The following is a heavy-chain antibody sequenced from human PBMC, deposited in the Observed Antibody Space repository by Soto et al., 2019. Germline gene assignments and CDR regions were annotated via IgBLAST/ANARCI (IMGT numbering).Heavy chain of an antibody. CDR3: AKEGNGGSSLDS. V-gene: IGHV3-43*01. Sequence: EVQLVESGGGVVQPGGSLRLSCEASGFKFDDYMMHWVRQVPGKGLEWISLISRDGGSIDYADSIKGRFTVSRDNSKMSLYLHMDSLTSDDTAFYFCAKEGNGGSSLDSWGQGTLVSVSS. CDR2: ISRDGGSI. D-gene: IGHD2-15*01. J-gene: IGHJ5*01. CDR1: GFKFDDYM.